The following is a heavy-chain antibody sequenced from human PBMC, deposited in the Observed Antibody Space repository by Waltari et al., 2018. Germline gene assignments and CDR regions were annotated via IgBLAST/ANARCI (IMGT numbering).Heavy chain of an antibody. CDR1: GGSISSSSYY. Sequence: QLQLQESGPGLVKPSETLSLTCTVSGGSISSSSYYWGWIRQPPGKGLEWIGSIYYSGSTYYNPSLKSRVTISVDTSKNQFSLKLSSVTAADTAVYYCARHRYSSSWYAGAFDIWGQGTMVTVSS. J-gene: IGHJ3*02. CDR3: ARHRYSSSWYAGAFDI. CDR2: IYYSGST. D-gene: IGHD6-13*01. V-gene: IGHV4-39*01.